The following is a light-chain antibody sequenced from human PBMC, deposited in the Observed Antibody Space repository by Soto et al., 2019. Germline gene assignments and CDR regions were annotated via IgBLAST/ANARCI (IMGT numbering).Light chain of an antibody. V-gene: IGLV2-11*01. CDR1: SSDVGAYNY. CDR3: GSYVGTYSYV. Sequence: QSALTQPRSVSGSRGQSITISCTGTSSDVGAYNYVSWYQQHPGKVPKLMLYDVTKRPSGVPDRFSGSKSGNTASLTISGLQAEDEADYYCGSYVGTYSYVFGTGTKVTVL. CDR2: DVT. J-gene: IGLJ1*01.